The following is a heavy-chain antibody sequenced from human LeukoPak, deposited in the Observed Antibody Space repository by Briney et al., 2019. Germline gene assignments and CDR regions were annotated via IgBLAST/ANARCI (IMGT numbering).Heavy chain of an antibody. J-gene: IGHJ4*02. D-gene: IGHD3-10*01. V-gene: IGHV4-39*07. Sequence: SSETLSLTCTVPGGSISSSSYYWGWIRQPPGKGLEWIGSIYYSGSTYYNPSLKSRVTISVDTSKNQFSLKLSSVTAADTAVYYCARGDYYGSGSYYKKTVDYWGQGTLVTVSS. CDR3: ARGDYYGSGSYYKKTVDY. CDR2: IYYSGST. CDR1: GGSISSSSYY.